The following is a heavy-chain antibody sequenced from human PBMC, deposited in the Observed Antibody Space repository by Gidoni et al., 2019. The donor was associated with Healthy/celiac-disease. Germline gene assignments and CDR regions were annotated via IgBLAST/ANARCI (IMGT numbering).Heavy chain of an antibody. CDR2: ISYDGSNK. J-gene: IGHJ6*02. Sequence: QVQLVESGGGVVQPGRSLRLSCAASGFTFSSYGMHWVRQAPGKGLEWVAVISYDGSNKYYADSVKGRFTISRDNSKNTLYLQMNSLRAEDTAVYYCAKDSVAALYYYYYGMDVWGQGTTVTVSS. CDR3: AKDSVAALYYYYYGMDV. V-gene: IGHV3-30*18. D-gene: IGHD6-13*01. CDR1: GFTFSSYG.